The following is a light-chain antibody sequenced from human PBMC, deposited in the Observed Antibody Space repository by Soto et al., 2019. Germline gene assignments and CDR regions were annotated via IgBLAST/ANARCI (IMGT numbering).Light chain of an antibody. Sequence: EVVLTQSPGTLSLSPGEGATLSCRASQSVRSGSLAWYQQKPGQAPRLLIFGASSRATDTPDRFSGSGSGTDFTLTITRVDTEDSAVYYCQQYNDWPLTFGGGTKVEIK. V-gene: IGKV3-20*01. J-gene: IGKJ4*01. CDR2: GAS. CDR1: QSVRSGS. CDR3: QQYNDWPLT.